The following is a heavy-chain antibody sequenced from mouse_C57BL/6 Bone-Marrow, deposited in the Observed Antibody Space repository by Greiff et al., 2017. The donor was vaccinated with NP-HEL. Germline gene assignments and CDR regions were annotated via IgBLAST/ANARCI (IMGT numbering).Heavy chain of an antibody. Sequence: EVMLVASEGGLVQPGSSMKLSCTASGFTFSDYYMAWVRQVPEKGLEWVANINYDGSSTYYLDSLKSRFIISSDNAKNILYLQRSSLKSEDTATYYCARDPLPYYGSSYWYFDVWGTGTTVTVSS. J-gene: IGHJ1*03. V-gene: IGHV5-16*01. CDR3: ARDPLPYYGSSYWYFDV. CDR1: GFTFSDYY. D-gene: IGHD1-1*01. CDR2: INYDGSST.